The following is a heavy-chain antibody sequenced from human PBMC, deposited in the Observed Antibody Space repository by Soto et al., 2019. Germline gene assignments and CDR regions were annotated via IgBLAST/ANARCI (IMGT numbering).Heavy chain of an antibody. CDR2: INPSGGST. Sequence: QVQLVQSGAEVKKPGASVKVSCKASGYTFTSYYMHWVRQAPGQGLEWMGIINPSGGSTSYAQKAXGRVTMTSDTXXSXVSXERSSLWSEDTAVYYCARDSMVTFGGVIGHGAFDIWGQGTMVTVSS. J-gene: IGHJ3*02. CDR3: ARDSMVTFGGVIGHGAFDI. CDR1: GYTFTSYY. V-gene: IGHV1-46*01. D-gene: IGHD3-16*02.